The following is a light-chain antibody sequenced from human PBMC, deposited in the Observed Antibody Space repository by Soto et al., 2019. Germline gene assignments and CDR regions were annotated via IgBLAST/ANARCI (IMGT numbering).Light chain of an antibody. Sequence: EIVLTQSPGTLSLSPGERATLSCRASQSVSSTYLAWYQQKPGQAPGLLLYGASTRATGVPARFSGSGSGTEFTLTISSLQSEDFAVYYCQQYNNWPRTFGQGTRLEIK. CDR3: QQYNNWPRT. CDR2: GAS. J-gene: IGKJ5*01. V-gene: IGKV3-15*01. CDR1: QSVSSTY.